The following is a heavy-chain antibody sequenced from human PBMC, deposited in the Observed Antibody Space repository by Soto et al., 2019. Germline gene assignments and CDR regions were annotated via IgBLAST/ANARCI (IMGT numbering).Heavy chain of an antibody. CDR3: ASSHAGAHITAAVH. V-gene: IGHV4-30-2*01. Sequence: SETLSLTCAVSGGSISSGGYAWSWIRQPPGKGLEWIGYIYHSGSTYYNPSLKSRVTISVDRSKNQFSLKLSSVTAADTAVYYCASSHAGAHITAAVHWGQGTLVTVSS. D-gene: IGHD6-13*01. J-gene: IGHJ4*02. CDR1: GGSISSGGYA. CDR2: IYHSGST.